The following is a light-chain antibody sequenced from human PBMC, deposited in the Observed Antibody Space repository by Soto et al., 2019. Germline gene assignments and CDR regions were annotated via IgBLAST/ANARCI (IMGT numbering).Light chain of an antibody. CDR3: QQYCRSPRT. CDR1: QSVSSIY. Sequence: EIVLTQSPGALSLSPGERATLSCGASQSVSSIYLAWYQQQPGQAPRLLIYGSSTGATGIPDRISGSGSGTDFTLISSRLEPEDFAVYYCQQYCRSPRTFGQGTKVEIK. J-gene: IGKJ1*01. V-gene: IGKV3-20*01. CDR2: GSS.